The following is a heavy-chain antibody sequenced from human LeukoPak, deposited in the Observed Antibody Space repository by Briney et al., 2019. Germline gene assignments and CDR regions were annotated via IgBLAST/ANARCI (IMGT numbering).Heavy chain of an antibody. Sequence: SETLSLTCAVYGGSFSTYYWSWIRQSPGKGLEWIAEINHRGDTNYNPSVKSRVTISVDTSRNQFSLKVRSLTAADTAVYYCARGPTISETGYFDYWGQGTLVTVSS. CDR1: GGSFSTYY. CDR2: INHRGDT. D-gene: IGHD1-1*01. J-gene: IGHJ4*03. CDR3: ARGPTISETGYFDY. V-gene: IGHV4-34*01.